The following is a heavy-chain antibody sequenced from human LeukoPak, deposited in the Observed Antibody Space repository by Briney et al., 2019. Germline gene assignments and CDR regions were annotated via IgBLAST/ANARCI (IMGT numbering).Heavy chain of an antibody. J-gene: IGHJ5*02. CDR1: GYSFTNYW. V-gene: IGHV5-10-1*01. Sequence: GESLKISCKGSGYSFTNYWISWVLQMPGKGLEWMGRIDPSDSYTNYSPSFQGHVTISADKSISTAYLQWSSVKASDTAMYYCARRKGSVGWFDPWGQGTMVTVSS. CDR3: ARRKGSVGWFDP. CDR2: IDPSDSYT. D-gene: IGHD4-23*01.